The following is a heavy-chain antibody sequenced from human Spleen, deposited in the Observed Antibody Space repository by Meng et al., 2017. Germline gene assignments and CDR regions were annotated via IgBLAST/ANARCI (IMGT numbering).Heavy chain of an antibody. CDR1: GYTFTGYY. V-gene: IGHV1-2*02. J-gene: IGHJ6*02. Sequence: ASVKVSCKASGYTFTGYYMHWVRQAPGQGLEWMGWINPNSGGTNYAQKFQGRVTMTRDTSISTAYMELSRLRSDDTAVYYCARGRQLRFLEWTGTDYYYYGMDVWGQGTTVTVSS. CDR3: ARGRQLRFLEWTGTDYYYYGMDV. D-gene: IGHD3-3*01. CDR2: INPNSGGT.